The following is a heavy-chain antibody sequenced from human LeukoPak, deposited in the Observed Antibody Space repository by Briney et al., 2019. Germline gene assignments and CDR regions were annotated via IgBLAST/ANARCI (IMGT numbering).Heavy chain of an antibody. D-gene: IGHD3-10*01. J-gene: IGHJ4*02. CDR1: GFTFSSYW. Sequence: GGSLRLSCGASGFTFSSYWMSWVRQTPGKGLEWVAHLNQDGSERYYVDSVKGRFTISRENAKNSLYLQMNSLRAEDTAVYYCAKCGSGSNFDYWGQGILVTVSS. CDR2: LNQDGSER. CDR3: AKCGSGSNFDY. V-gene: IGHV3-7*02.